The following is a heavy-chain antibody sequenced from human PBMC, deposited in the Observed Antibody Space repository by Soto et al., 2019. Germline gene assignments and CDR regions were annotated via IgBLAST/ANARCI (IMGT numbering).Heavy chain of an antibody. V-gene: IGHV1-69*06. D-gene: IGHD1-26*01. CDR3: ARTELGSNGAFDI. J-gene: IGHJ3*02. Sequence: SVKVSCKASGYTFTSYGISWVRQAPGQGLEWMGGIIPIFGKTNYAQKLQGRVTITADKSTSTAYMELSSLRSEDTAVYYCARTELGSNGAFDIWGQGTMVTVSS. CDR2: IIPIFGKT. CDR1: GYTFTSYG.